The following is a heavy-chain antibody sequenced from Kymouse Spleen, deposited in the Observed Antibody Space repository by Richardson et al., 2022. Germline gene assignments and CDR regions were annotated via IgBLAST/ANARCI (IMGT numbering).Heavy chain of an antibody. CDR1: GFTFDDYA. Sequence: EVQLVESGGGLVQPGRSLRLSCAASGFTFDDYAMHWVRQAPGKGLEWVSGISWNSGSIGYADSVKGRFTISRDNAKNSLYLQMNSLRAEDTALYYCAKDYDFWSSLFDYWGQGTLVTVSS. CDR2: ISWNSGSI. D-gene: IGHD3-3*01. CDR3: AKDYDFWSSLFDY. J-gene: IGHJ4*02. V-gene: IGHV3-9*01.